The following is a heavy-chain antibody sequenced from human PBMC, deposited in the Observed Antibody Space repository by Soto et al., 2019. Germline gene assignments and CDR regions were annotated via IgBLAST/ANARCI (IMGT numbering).Heavy chain of an antibody. CDR3: ARDRPGTSFFDP. V-gene: IGHV4-59*01. CDR1: GGSISSYY. Sequence: SETLSLTCTVSGGSISSYYWSWIRQPPGKGLEWIGYIYHSGSTYYNPSLKSRVTISVDRSKNQFSLKLNSVTAADTAVYYCARDRPGTSFFDPWGQGTQVTVSS. CDR2: IYHSGST. D-gene: IGHD1-1*01. J-gene: IGHJ5*02.